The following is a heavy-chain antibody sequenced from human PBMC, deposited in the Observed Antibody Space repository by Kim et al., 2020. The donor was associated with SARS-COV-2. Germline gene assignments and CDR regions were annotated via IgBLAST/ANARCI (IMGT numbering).Heavy chain of an antibody. Sequence: GGSLRLSCAASGFTFSSYGMHWVRQAPGKGLEWVAVISYDGSNKYYADSVKGRFTISRDNSKNTLYLQMNSLRAEDTAVYYCAKDGDSQGDMQWLVREMGYWGQGTLVTVSS. CDR2: ISYDGSNK. CDR3: AKDGDSQGDMQWLVREMGY. V-gene: IGHV3-30*18. J-gene: IGHJ4*02. D-gene: IGHD6-19*01. CDR1: GFTFSSYG.